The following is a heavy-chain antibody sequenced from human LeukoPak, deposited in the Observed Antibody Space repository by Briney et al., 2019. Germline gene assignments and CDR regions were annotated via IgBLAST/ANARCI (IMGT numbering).Heavy chain of an antibody. CDR2: IYTSGST. V-gene: IGHV4-4*07. J-gene: IGHJ6*03. Sequence: PSETLSLTCTVSGGSISSYYWSWIRQPAGKGLEWIGRIYTSGSTNYNPSLKSRVTMSVDTSRNQFSLKLSSVTAADTAVYCCAGSGVHYYYYMDVWGKGTTVTISS. CDR1: GGSISSYY. D-gene: IGHD1-26*01. CDR3: AGSGVHYYYYMDV.